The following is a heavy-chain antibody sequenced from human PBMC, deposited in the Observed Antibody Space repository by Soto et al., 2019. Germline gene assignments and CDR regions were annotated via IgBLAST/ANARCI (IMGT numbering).Heavy chain of an antibody. D-gene: IGHD3-3*01. CDR2: IVPMFGTA. CDR3: ARDGDPQSAFWSGPLGGGRFDP. Sequence: QLQLVQSGAEVKKPGSSVNVSCKTSGGTFGNSAVTWVRQAPGQGLEWLGGIVPMFGTANYAQKFQGRVTITADESTITAYMELNSLKTDDTAVYYCARDGDPQSAFWSGPLGGGRFDPWGQGTLVTVSS. J-gene: IGHJ5*02. V-gene: IGHV1-69*12. CDR1: GGTFGNSA.